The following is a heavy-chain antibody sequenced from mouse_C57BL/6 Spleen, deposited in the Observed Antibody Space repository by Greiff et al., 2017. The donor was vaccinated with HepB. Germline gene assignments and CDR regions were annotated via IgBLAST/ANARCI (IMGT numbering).Heavy chain of an antibody. D-gene: IGHD2-4*01. J-gene: IGHJ4*01. CDR3: ARSGALYDYDMDYYYAMDY. CDR2: IHPNSGST. V-gene: IGHV1-64*01. Sequence: QVQLQQSGAELVKPGASVKLSCKASGYTFTSYWMHWVKQRPGQGLEWIGMIHPNSGSTNYNEKFKSKATLTVDKSSSTAYMQLSSLTSEDSAVYYCARSGALYDYDMDYYYAMDYWGQGTSVTVSS. CDR1: GYTFTSYW.